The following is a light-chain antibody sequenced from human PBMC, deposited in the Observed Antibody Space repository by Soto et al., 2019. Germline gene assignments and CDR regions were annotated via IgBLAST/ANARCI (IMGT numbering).Light chain of an antibody. CDR2: DVS. CDR1: SSEVVGYNY. J-gene: IGLJ1*01. CDR3: SSYTSSSTLGYV. V-gene: IGLV2-14*01. Sequence: QSVLTQPASVSGSPGQSITISCTGTSSEVVGYNYVSWYQQHPGKAPKLMIYDVSNRPSGVSNRFSGSKSGNTASLTISGLQAEDEADYYCSSYTSSSTLGYVFGTGTKVTVL.